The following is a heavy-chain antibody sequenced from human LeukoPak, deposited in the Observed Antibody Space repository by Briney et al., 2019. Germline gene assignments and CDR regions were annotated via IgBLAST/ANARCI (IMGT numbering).Heavy chain of an antibody. CDR2: FDPEDGET. CDR1: GYTLTESS. Sequence: GASVKVSCKVSGYTLTESSMHWVRQAPGKGLEWMGGFDPEDGETIYAQKFQGRVTMTEDTSTDTAYMELSSLRSEDTAVYYCATFSSSFNYFDYWGQGTLVTVSS. D-gene: IGHD6-13*01. V-gene: IGHV1-24*01. CDR3: ATFSSSFNYFDY. J-gene: IGHJ4*02.